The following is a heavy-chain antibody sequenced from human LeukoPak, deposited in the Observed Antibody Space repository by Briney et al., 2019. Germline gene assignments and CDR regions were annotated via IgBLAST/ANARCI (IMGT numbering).Heavy chain of an antibody. CDR3: ARARWEGRRAFDI. CDR1: GDSVSSNSAA. V-gene: IGHV6-1*01. Sequence: SQTLSLTCAISGDSVSSNSAAWNWIRQYPSRGLEWLGRTYYRSKWYNDYAVSVKSRITINPDTSKNQFSLQLNSVTPEDTAVYYCARARWEGRRAFDIWGQGTMVTVSS. D-gene: IGHD1-26*01. J-gene: IGHJ3*02. CDR2: TYYRSKWYN.